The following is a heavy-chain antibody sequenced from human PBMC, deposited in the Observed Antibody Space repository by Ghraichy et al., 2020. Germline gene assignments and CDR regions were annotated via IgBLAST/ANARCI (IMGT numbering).Heavy chain of an antibody. V-gene: IGHV4-59*08. CDR1: GGSISSYY. CDR3: ARLHSHYGSGSYYRSSGWFDP. D-gene: IGHD3-10*01. CDR2: IYYSGST. Sequence: SETLSLTCTVSGGSISSYYWSWIRQPPGKGLEWIGYIYYSGSTNYNPSLKSRVTISVDTSKNQFSLKLSSVTAADTAVYYCARLHSHYGSGSYYRSSGWFDPWGQGTLVTVSS. J-gene: IGHJ5*02.